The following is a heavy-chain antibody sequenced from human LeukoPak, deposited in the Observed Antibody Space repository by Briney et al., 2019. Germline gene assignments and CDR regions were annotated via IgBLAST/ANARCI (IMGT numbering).Heavy chain of an antibody. CDR2: INSDGSST. V-gene: IGHV3-74*01. J-gene: IGHJ4*02. D-gene: IGHD6-19*01. Sequence: AGGSLRLSCAASGFTFSSYWMHWVRQAPGKGLVWVSRINSDGSSTNYADSVKGRFTISRDNAKNTLYLQMNSLRAEDTAVYYCARGPRSSGFYYFDYWGQGTLVTVSS. CDR1: GFTFSSYW. CDR3: ARGPRSSGFYYFDY.